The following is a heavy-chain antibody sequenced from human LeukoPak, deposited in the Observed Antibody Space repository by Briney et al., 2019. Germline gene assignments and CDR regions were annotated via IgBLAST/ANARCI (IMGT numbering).Heavy chain of an antibody. CDR3: ARDPGYTSGWYSPQLDF. CDR2: INNSSSSI. D-gene: IGHD6-19*01. J-gene: IGHJ4*02. V-gene: IGHV3-48*04. Sequence: GFLRPSWAAFWIHLNYLSHERVRPAPREGAEGLFKINNSSSSIYYADSVKGRFSISRDNAKNSLYLQMDSLRAEDTAVYYCARDPGYTSGWYSPQLDFWGQGTLVSVSS. CDR1: IHLNYLS.